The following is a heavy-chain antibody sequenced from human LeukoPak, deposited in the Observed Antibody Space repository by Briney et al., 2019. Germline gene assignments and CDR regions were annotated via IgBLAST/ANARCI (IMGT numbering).Heavy chain of an antibody. CDR3: AKTPGDCTGGTCYSFDY. V-gene: IGHV3-23*01. J-gene: IGHJ4*02. D-gene: IGHD2-15*01. CDR1: GFTFYTYA. CDR2: ISGSGDNT. Sequence: GGSLRLSCAASGFTFYTYAMTWVRQAPGKGLEWVSSISGSGDNTYYADSVKGRFTVSRDNSKNTQYLQMNSLRAEDTAVYYCAKTPGDCTGGTCYSFDYWGQGSLVTVSS.